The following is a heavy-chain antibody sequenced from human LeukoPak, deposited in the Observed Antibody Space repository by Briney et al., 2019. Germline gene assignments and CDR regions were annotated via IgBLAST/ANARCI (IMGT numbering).Heavy chain of an antibody. V-gene: IGHV3-23*01. CDR3: AKGDYYDSSGHFDY. Sequence: GGSLRLSCAASGFTFSSYAMSWVRQAPGKGLEWVSAISGSGGSTYCADSVKGRFTISRDNSKNTLYLQMNSLRAEDTAVYYCAKGDYYDSSGHFDYWGQGTLVTVSS. J-gene: IGHJ4*02. CDR1: GFTFSSYA. CDR2: ISGSGGST. D-gene: IGHD3-22*01.